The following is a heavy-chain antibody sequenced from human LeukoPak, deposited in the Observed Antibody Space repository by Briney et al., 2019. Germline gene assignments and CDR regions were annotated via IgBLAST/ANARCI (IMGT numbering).Heavy chain of an antibody. CDR2: ISSNGGST. V-gene: IGHV3-64*01. J-gene: IGHJ5*02. CDR3: ARGVGSGWYGNWFDP. D-gene: IGHD6-19*01. Sequence: GGSLRLSCAASGFTFSSYAMHWVRQAPGKGLEYVSAISSNGGSTYYANPVKGRFTISRDNSKNTLYLQMSSLRAEDMAVYYCARGVGSGWYGNWFDPWGQGTLVTVSS. CDR1: GFTFSSYA.